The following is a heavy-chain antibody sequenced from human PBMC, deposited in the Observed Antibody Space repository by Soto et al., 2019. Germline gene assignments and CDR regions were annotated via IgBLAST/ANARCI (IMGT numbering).Heavy chain of an antibody. Sequence: ASVKVSCKASGYTFTVYNMHWVRQAPGQGLEWMGWINPNSGDANYAPNFQGWVTMTRDTSISTAYMELNRLRSDDPAVYYCARDKVRGFSHYYHGLDVWGQGTTVTVSS. CDR2: INPNSGDA. CDR3: ARDKVRGFSHYYHGLDV. J-gene: IGHJ6*02. V-gene: IGHV1-2*04. CDR1: GYTFTVYN. D-gene: IGHD3-10*01.